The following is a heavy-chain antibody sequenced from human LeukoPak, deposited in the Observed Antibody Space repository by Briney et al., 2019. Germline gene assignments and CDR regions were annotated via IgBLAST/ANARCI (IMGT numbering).Heavy chain of an antibody. D-gene: IGHD3-22*01. J-gene: IGHJ3*02. Sequence: ASVKVSCKASGYTFTGYYMHLVRQAPGQGLEWMGRINPNSGGTNYAQKFQGRVTMTRDTSISTAYMELSRLRSDDTAVYYCARDQWADSSGYYDAFDIWGQGTMVTVSS. V-gene: IGHV1-2*06. CDR1: GYTFTGYY. CDR2: INPNSGGT. CDR3: ARDQWADSSGYYDAFDI.